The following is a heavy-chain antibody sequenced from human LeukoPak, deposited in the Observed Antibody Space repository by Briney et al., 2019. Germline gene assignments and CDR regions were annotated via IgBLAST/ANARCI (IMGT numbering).Heavy chain of an antibody. J-gene: IGHJ4*02. CDR3: ASWATVTTNDY. CDR1: GYSFTSYG. V-gene: IGHV1-18*01. CDR2: TSTYDGNT. D-gene: IGHD4-17*01. Sequence: ASVKVSCKASGYSFTSYGISWVRQAPGQGLEWMGWTSTYDGNTNFAQNVQGRVTMSTDSSTRTAYMELTSLRSDDTAVYYCASWATVTTNDYWGQGTLVTVSS.